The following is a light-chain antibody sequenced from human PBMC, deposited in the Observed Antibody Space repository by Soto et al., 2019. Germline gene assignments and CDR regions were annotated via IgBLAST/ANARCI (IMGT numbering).Light chain of an antibody. J-gene: IGLJ3*02. CDR2: END. V-gene: IGLV1-51*02. Sequence: QSVLTQPPSVSAAPGQRVAISCSGSYSNVQHNYVSWYRQVPGTAPKLVISENDKRPSGIPDRFSASKSGTSATLVIAGLQTEDEADYYCGAWDASLSAGVFGGGTKLTVL. CDR1: YSNVQHNY. CDR3: GAWDASLSAGV.